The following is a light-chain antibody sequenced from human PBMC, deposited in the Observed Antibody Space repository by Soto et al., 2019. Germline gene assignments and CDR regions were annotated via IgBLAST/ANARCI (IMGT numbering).Light chain of an antibody. V-gene: IGKV1-5*03. CDR3: QQYNSYPWT. CDR1: QSISIW. Sequence: DIQMTQSPSTLSASVGDRVTISCRASQSISIWLAWYQQKPGKAPKLLIYKASSLESGVPSRFSGSGSGTEFTLTISSLQPDDFATYYCQQYNSYPWTFGQGTKVDI. CDR2: KAS. J-gene: IGKJ1*01.